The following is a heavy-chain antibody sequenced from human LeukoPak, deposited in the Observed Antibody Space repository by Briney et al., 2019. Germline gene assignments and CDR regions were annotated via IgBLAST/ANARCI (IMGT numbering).Heavy chain of an antibody. CDR2: IYYSGST. Sequence: SETLSLTRTVSGGSLSSSSYYWGWVRQPPGKGLEWLGSIYYSGSTYYNPSLKSRVTIPVDTSKNQFSLKLSSVTAADTAVYYCASQEGLWTGDYWGQGTLVTVSS. D-gene: IGHD4/OR15-4a*01. CDR1: GGSLSSSSYY. CDR3: ASQEGLWTGDY. J-gene: IGHJ4*02. V-gene: IGHV4-39*01.